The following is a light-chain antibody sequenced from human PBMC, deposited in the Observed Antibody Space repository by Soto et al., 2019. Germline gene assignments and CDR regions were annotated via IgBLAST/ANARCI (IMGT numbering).Light chain of an antibody. J-gene: IGKJ1*01. Sequence: DIVMTQSPSTLSVSLGERVTLSCRASQSISSWLAWYQQKPGKAPKLLIYKASTLKSGVPSRFSGSGSGTEFTLTISSLQSDDFATYYCQHYNSYSEAFGQGTKVDIK. CDR2: KAS. CDR3: QHYNSYSEA. V-gene: IGKV1-5*03. CDR1: QSISSW.